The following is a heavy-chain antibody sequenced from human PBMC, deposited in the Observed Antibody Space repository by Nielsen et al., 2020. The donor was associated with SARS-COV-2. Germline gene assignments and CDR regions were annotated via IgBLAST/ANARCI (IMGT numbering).Heavy chain of an antibody. D-gene: IGHD6-13*01. CDR2: IYSGGST. V-gene: IGHV3-66*01. CDR1: GFVVSSNY. CDR3: ARALFSAAGTLGY. Sequence: LKISCAASGFVVSSNYLTWVRQAPGKGLEWVSVIYSGGSTYYADSVKGRFTISRDNSKNTLYLQMNSLRAEDTAVYFCARALFSAAGTLGYWGHGTLVTVSA. J-gene: IGHJ4*01.